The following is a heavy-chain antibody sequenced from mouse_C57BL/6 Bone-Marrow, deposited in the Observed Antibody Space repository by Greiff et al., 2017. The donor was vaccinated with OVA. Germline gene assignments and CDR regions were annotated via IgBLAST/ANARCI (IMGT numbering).Heavy chain of an antibody. J-gene: IGHJ3*01. CDR1: GYTFTRYT. Sequence: VQLQQSGAELARPGASVKMSCKASGYTFTRYTMHWVKQRPGQGLEWIGYINPSSGYTKYNQKFKDKATLTADKSSSTAYMQLSSLTSEDSAVYYGARSGGLPSWCAYWGQGTLVTVSA. V-gene: IGHV1-4*01. CDR3: ARSGGLPSWCAY. CDR2: INPSSGYT. D-gene: IGHD2-2*01.